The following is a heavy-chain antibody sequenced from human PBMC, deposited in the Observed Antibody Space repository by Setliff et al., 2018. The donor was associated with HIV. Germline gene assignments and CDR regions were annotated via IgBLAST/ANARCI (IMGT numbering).Heavy chain of an antibody. J-gene: IGHJ6*04. Sequence: SLRLSCAASGFTVSSVYMSWVRQAPGKGLEWVSYISGSGTAIHFADSVKGRFTISRDNAKNALYLEMSSLRAEDTAVYYCASYLFGVDDLDVWGKGTTVTVSS. D-gene: IGHD3-3*01. CDR2: ISGSGTAI. CDR3: ASYLFGVDDLDV. CDR1: GFTVSSVY. V-gene: IGHV3-11*04.